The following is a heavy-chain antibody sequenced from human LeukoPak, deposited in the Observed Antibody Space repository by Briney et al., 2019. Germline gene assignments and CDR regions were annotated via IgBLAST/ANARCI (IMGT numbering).Heavy chain of an antibody. V-gene: IGHV1-2*04. Sequence: GASVKVSCKASGYTFTGYYMHWVRQAPGQGLEWMGWINPNSGGTNYAQKFQGWVTMTRDTSISTAYMELSRLRSDDTAVYYCARGGYCGGDCYSGEIYYYGMDVWGQGTTVTVSS. CDR2: INPNSGGT. CDR3: ARGGYCGGDCYSGEIYYYGMDV. J-gene: IGHJ6*02. D-gene: IGHD2-21*02. CDR1: GYTFTGYY.